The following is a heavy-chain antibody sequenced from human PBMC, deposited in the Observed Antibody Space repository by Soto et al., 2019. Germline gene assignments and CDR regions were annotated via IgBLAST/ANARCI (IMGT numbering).Heavy chain of an antibody. CDR2: INPDTGAA. D-gene: IGHD6-19*01. V-gene: IGHV1-2*02. J-gene: IGHJ3*01. CDR3: ARERIGPYSSDWHHVPFDV. Sequence: QLQLVQSGAEVKKLGASVKVSCRSSGYTFTDYYIHWVRQAPGQGLEWMGWINPDTGAATFAHKFYDLVTMNRDTSITPAHMELSGLTSDETAVYYCARERIGPYSSDWHHVPFDVWGQGTLVTVSS. CDR1: GYTFTDYY.